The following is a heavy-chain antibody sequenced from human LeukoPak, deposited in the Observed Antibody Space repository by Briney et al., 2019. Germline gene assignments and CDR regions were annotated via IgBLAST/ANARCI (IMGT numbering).Heavy chain of an antibody. J-gene: IGHJ4*02. CDR3: ARADRLGAALLASFDY. D-gene: IGHD3-16*01. V-gene: IGHV3-11*01. CDR1: GFTFSDYN. CDR2: ISRSGSTK. Sequence: GGSLRLSCAASGFTFSDYNMRWIRQAPGKGLEWVSSISRSGSTKYYADSVKGRFTISRDSAKNSLFLQMNSLRAEDTAVYYCARADRLGAALLASFDYWGQGTLVTVSS.